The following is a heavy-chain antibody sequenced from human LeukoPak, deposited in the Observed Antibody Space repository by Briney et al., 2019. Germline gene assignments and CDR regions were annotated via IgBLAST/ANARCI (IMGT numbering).Heavy chain of an antibody. CDR2: INPNSGGT. J-gene: IGHJ4*02. D-gene: IGHD6-6*01. Sequence: ASVKVSCKASGYTCTGYYMHWVRQAPGQGLEWMGWINPNSGGTNYAQKFQGRVTMTRDTSISTAYLELSRLRSDDTAVYYCARDPGSSSPAFDYWGQGTLVTVSS. CDR3: ARDPGSSSPAFDY. V-gene: IGHV1-2*02. CDR1: GYTCTGYY.